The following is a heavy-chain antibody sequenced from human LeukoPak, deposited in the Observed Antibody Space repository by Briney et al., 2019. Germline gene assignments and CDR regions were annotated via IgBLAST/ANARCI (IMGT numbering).Heavy chain of an antibody. V-gene: IGHV4-34*01. CDR1: GGPFSGYY. J-gene: IGHJ4*02. CDR2: INDSGST. Sequence: PSETLSLTCAVYGGPFSGYYWSWVRQPPGKGLEWIGEINDSGSTNYNPSLTSRVTISVDTSKNQFSLKLSSVTAADTAVYHCARVPTGGWPSPDYWGQGTLVTVSS. D-gene: IGHD1-14*01. CDR3: ARVPTGGWPSPDY.